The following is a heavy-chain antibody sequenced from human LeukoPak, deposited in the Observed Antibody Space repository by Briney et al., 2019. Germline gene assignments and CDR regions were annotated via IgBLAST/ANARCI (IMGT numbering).Heavy chain of an antibody. J-gene: IGHJ6*02. CDR1: GFTFSTYW. D-gene: IGHD3-16*01. CDR3: VRGAYYFYGMDV. V-gene: IGHV3-74*03. CDR2: INGDGSYI. Sequence: GGSLRLSCAASGFTFSTYWMHWVRQAPGKGLLWVAQINGDGSYITYADSMKGRFTISRDNAKNTLYLHVNSLRAEDTAVFYCVRGAYYFYGMDVWGQGTTVTASS.